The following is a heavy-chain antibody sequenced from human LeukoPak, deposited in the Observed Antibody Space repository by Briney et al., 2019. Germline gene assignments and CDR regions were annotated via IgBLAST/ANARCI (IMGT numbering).Heavy chain of an antibody. CDR2: ISGSGGST. D-gene: IGHD3-10*01. CDR1: GFTFSSYA. Sequence: GGSLRLSCAASGFTFSSYAMSWVRQAPGKGLEWVSAISGSGGSTYYADSVKGRFTISRDNSENTLYLQMNSLRAEDTAVYYCAKAPGGSGSGDYWGQGTLVTVSS. V-gene: IGHV3-23*01. J-gene: IGHJ4*02. CDR3: AKAPGGSGSGDY.